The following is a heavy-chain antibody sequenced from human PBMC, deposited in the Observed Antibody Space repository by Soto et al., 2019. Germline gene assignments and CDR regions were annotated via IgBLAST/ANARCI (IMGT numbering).Heavy chain of an antibody. V-gene: IGHV1-2*02. J-gene: IGHJ4*02. CDR3: ARPPGYISDWYYFDI. Sequence: VKGSCKASGYRLSGYYMGCGLHDPGQGLEWMGWINPNSGGTNYAQKFQGRVTMTRDTSSSTAYMELSRLRSEDTAVYYCARPPGYISDWYYFDIWGEPTLVTAS. CDR2: INPNSGGT. D-gene: IGHD3-9*01. CDR1: GYRLSGYY.